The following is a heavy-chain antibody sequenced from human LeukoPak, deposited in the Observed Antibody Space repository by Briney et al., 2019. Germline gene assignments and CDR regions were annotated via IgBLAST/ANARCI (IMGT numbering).Heavy chain of an antibody. V-gene: IGHV3-66*01. CDR3: ARLSGTYGTTSRVLDS. D-gene: IGHD1-1*01. CDR1: GFTVSSNY. CDR2: IYSGGST. Sequence: PGGSLRLSCAASGFTVSSNYMSWVRQAPGKGLEWVSVIYSGGSTYYADSVKGRFTISRDNSKNTLYLQMNSLRAEDTAVYYCARLSGTYGTTSRVLDSWGQGTLVIVSS. J-gene: IGHJ4*02.